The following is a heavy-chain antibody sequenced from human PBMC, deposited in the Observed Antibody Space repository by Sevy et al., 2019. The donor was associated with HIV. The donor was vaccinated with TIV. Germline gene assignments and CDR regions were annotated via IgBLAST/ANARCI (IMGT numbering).Heavy chain of an antibody. CDR1: GFTFDDYA. D-gene: IGHD3-3*01. CDR2: ISWNSGSI. Sequence: GGSLRLSCAASGFTFDDYAMHWVRQAPGKGLEWVSGISWNSGSIGYADSVKGRFTTSRDNANNSLYLQMNSLRAEDMALYYCAKGADYDFWSGSLFDYWGQGTLVTVSS. V-gene: IGHV3-9*03. CDR3: AKGADYDFWSGSLFDY. J-gene: IGHJ4*02.